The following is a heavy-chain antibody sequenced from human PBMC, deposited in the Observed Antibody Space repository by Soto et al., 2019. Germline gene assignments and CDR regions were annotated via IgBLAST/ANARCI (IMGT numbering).Heavy chain of an antibody. Sequence: GGSLRLSCAASGFTFSSYAMSWVRQAPGKGLEWVSAISGSGGSTYYADSVKGRFTISRDNSKNTLYLQMNSLRAEDTAVYYCAKGSGGEYSGYDWGTYYYYYYYMDVWGKGTTVTVSS. CDR3: AKGSGGEYSGYDWGTYYYYYYYMDV. CDR2: ISGSGGST. D-gene: IGHD5-12*01. V-gene: IGHV3-23*01. CDR1: GFTFSSYA. J-gene: IGHJ6*03.